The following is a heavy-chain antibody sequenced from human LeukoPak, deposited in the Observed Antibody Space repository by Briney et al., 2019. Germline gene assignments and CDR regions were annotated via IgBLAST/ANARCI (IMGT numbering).Heavy chain of an antibody. Sequence: SEALSLTCGVYGDSFDNYYWNWIRQFPEKRLEWIGEVDHSGRTTYSPSLQGRVTISVDTSKSQFSLKLNSVTAADTAVYFCAATNYFYGSGSFHKRDSWGQGTLVTVSS. V-gene: IGHV4-34*01. J-gene: IGHJ4*02. CDR3: AATNYFYGSGSFHKRDS. CDR2: VDHSGRT. CDR1: GDSFDNYY. D-gene: IGHD3-10*01.